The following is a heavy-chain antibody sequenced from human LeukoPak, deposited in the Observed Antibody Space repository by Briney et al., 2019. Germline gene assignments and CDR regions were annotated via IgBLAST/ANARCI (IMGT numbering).Heavy chain of an antibody. V-gene: IGHV4-59*01. CDR2: IYYSGST. Sequence: SETLSLTCTVSGGSISSYYRSWIRQPPGKGLEWIGYIYYSGSTNYNPSLKSRVTISVDTSKNQLSLKLSSVTAADTAVYYCARDQIYGSGSHRYYYGMDVWGKGTTVTVSS. D-gene: IGHD3-10*01. CDR3: ARDQIYGSGSHRYYYGMDV. CDR1: GGSISSYY. J-gene: IGHJ6*04.